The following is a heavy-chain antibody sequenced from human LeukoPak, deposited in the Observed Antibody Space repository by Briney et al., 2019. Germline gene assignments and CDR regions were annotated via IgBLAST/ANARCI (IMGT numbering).Heavy chain of an antibody. D-gene: IGHD1-14*01. Sequence: ASLTVSCKPSGYTFTHLYIHWVRQAPGQGLEWLGWIDPNNGDTDYAQKFQGRVTMTRDTSMDTAYMQVTGLRYDDTAVYYCAANVETGRGDFDIWGQGTLVTVSS. V-gene: IGHV1-2*02. CDR2: IDPNNGDT. CDR3: AANVETGRGDFDI. J-gene: IGHJ3*02. CDR1: GYTFTHLY.